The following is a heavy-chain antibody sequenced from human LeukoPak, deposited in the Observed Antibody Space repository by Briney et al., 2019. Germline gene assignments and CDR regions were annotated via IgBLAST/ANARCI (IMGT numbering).Heavy chain of an antibody. D-gene: IGHD3-22*01. CDR1: GGSFSGYY. CDR2: INHSGST. Sequence: SETLSLTCAVYGGSFSGYYWSWIRQPPGKGLEWIGEINHSGSTNYNPSLKSRVTISVDTSKNQFSLKLSSVTAADTAVYYCARSPDSSGYYYVVWGQGTLVTVSS. V-gene: IGHV4-34*01. CDR3: ARSPDSSGYYYVV. J-gene: IGHJ4*02.